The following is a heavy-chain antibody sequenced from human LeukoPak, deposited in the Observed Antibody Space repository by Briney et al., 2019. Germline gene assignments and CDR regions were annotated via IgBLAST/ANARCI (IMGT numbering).Heavy chain of an antibody. CDR2: ISYDGNIK. D-gene: IGHD1-26*01. V-gene: IGHV3-30*04. CDR1: GFSFSNSA. Sequence: GGSLRLSCVASGFSFSNSAMSWVRQAPGKGLEWVASISYDGNIKYYADSVKGRFTISRDNSRNTLFLQMSSLKIDDTAVFYCARSLGGFVGATPLDYWGQGTLITVSS. CDR3: ARSLGGFVGATPLDY. J-gene: IGHJ4*02.